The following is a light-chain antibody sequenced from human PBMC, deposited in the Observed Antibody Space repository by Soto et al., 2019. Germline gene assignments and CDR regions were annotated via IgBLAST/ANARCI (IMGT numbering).Light chain of an antibody. CDR2: EVS. V-gene: IGLV2-14*01. CDR3: SSCTSSNTWV. Sequence: QSALTQPASVSGSPGQSIAISCTGTSSDVGGYNYVSWYQQHPGKAPKLRIYEVSNRPSGVSNRFSGSKSGNTASLTISGLQAEDEADYYCSSCTSSNTWVFGGGTKVTVL. CDR1: SSDVGGYNY. J-gene: IGLJ3*02.